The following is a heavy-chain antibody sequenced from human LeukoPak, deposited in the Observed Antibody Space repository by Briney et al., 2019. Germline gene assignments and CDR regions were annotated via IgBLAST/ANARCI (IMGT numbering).Heavy chain of an antibody. Sequence: GGSLRLSCAASGFTFSRHWMRWVRQAPGKGLVWISRINSDASDTNYADFVKGRFTISRDNAKNTVYLQINSLRDEDTAVYYCARGGRRFLEWLSEPFDYWGQGTLVTVSS. CDR2: INSDASDT. D-gene: IGHD3-3*01. CDR3: ARGGRRFLEWLSEPFDY. J-gene: IGHJ4*02. CDR1: GFTFSRHW. V-gene: IGHV3-74*01.